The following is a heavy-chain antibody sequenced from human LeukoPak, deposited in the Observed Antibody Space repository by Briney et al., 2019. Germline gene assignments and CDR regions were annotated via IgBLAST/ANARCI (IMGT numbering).Heavy chain of an antibody. CDR3: ATPGGWLRQSYYFDY. CDR1: GGSISSSSYY. V-gene: IGHV4-39*01. D-gene: IGHD5-12*01. J-gene: IGHJ4*02. CDR2: IYYSGST. Sequence: PSGTLSLTCTVSGGSISSSSYYWGWIRQPPGKGLEWIGSIYYSGSTYYNPSLKSRVTISVDTSKNQFSLKLSSVTAADTAVYYCATPGGWLRQSYYFDYWGQGTLVTVSS.